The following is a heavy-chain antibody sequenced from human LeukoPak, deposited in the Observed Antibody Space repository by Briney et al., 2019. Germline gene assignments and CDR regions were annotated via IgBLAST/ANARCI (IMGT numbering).Heavy chain of an antibody. CDR1: GFTFSSYG. CDR3: AKFIVAAAGNAFDY. V-gene: IGHV3-23*01. CDR2: ISGSGGST. Sequence: GGSLRLSCAPSGFTFSSYGMSWVRQAPGKGLEWVSAISGSGGSTYYADSVKGRFTISRDNSKNTLYLQMNSLRAEDTAVYYCAKFIVAAAGNAFDYWGQGTLVTVSS. J-gene: IGHJ4*02. D-gene: IGHD6-13*01.